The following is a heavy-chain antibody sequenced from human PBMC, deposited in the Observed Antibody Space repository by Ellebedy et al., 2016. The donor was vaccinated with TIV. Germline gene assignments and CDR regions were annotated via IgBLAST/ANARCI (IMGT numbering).Heavy chain of an antibody. CDR3: VRAPRGQYYFDY. CDR1: GFTFSSYS. J-gene: IGHJ4*02. V-gene: IGHV3-33*08. CDR2: IWYDGSNK. Sequence: GGSLRLSXAASGFTFSSYSMNWVRQAPGKGLEWAAVIWYDGSNKYYADSVKGRFTISRDNSKNTLYLEMNSLRAEDTAVYYCVRAPRGQYYFDYWGQGTLVTVSS. D-gene: IGHD5-12*01.